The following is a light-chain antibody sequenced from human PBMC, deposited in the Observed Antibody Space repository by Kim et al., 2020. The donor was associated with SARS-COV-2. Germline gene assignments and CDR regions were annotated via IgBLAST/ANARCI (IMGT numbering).Light chain of an antibody. Sequence: EIVMTQSPATLSVSPGERATLSCRASQSVSSNLAWYQRKPGQAPRLLIYGASTRATGIPGRFSGSGSGTEFTLTISSLQSEDFAVYYRQQYSHWPLTFGGGTKVDIK. CDR1: QSVSSN. CDR3: QQYSHWPLT. V-gene: IGKV3-15*01. CDR2: GAS. J-gene: IGKJ4*01.